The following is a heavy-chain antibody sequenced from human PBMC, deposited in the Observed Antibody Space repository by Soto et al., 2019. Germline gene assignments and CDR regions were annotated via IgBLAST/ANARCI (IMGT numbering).Heavy chain of an antibody. CDR3: ARDSPPRTVYDYVWGILGAFDI. V-gene: IGHV6-1*01. CDR2: TYYTSKWYN. CDR1: GDSVSSNSAA. J-gene: IGHJ3*02. D-gene: IGHD3-16*01. Sequence: PSQTLSLTCAISGDSVSSNSAAWNWIRQSPSRGLEWLGRTYYTSKWYNNYAVSVKSRITINPDTSKNQSSLQPNSVTPEDTAVYYCARDSPPRTVYDYVWGILGAFDIWGQGTMV.